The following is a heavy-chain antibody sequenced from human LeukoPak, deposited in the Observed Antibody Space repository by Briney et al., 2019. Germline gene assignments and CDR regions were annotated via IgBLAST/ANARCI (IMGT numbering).Heavy chain of an antibody. D-gene: IGHD2-15*01. CDR3: AKDDCSGGSCYSDY. CDR2: ISGSGGST. Sequence: GGSLRLSCAASGFTFSSYAMSWVRQAPGKGLEWVSAISGSGGSTYYADSVKGRFTIPRDNSKNTLYLQMNSLRAEDTAVYYCAKDDCSGGSCYSDYWGQGTLVTVSS. V-gene: IGHV3-23*01. CDR1: GFTFSSYA. J-gene: IGHJ4*02.